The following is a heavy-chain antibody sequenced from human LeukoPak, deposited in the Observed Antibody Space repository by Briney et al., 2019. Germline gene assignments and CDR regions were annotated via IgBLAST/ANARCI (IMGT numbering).Heavy chain of an antibody. CDR1: GGSISSYY. CDR3: AGGGSWELPNFDY. V-gene: IGHV4-59*01. CDR2: IYYSGST. Sequence: SETLSLTCTVSGGSISSYYWSWIRQPPGKGMEWNGYIYYSGSTNYNPSLKSRVTITVDTSKNQFSLKLSSVTAADTAVYYCAGGGSWELPNFDYWGQGTLVTVSS. D-gene: IGHD1-26*01. J-gene: IGHJ4*02.